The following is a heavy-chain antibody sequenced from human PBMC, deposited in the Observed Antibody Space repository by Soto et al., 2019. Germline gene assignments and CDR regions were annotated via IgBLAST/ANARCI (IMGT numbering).Heavy chain of an antibody. D-gene: IGHD6-6*01. Sequence: SVKVSCKASGGTFSSYTISWVRQAPGQGLEWMGRIIPILGIANYAQKFQGRVTITADKSTSTAYMELSSLRSEDTAVYYCASGYLEYSSSVPLDYWGQGTLVTFSS. CDR2: IIPILGIA. CDR3: ASGYLEYSSSVPLDY. J-gene: IGHJ4*02. V-gene: IGHV1-69*02. CDR1: GGTFSSYT.